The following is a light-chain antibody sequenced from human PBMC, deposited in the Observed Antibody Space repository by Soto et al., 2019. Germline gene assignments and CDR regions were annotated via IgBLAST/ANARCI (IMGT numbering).Light chain of an antibody. Sequence: EIVLIQSPGTLSLSPGERATLSFRASQSVSSIYLAWYQQKPGQAPRLLIYGASSRTTGIPDRFRGSGSGTDFTLTISRLEPEDFAVYYCQQYGSSPWTFGQGTKVDI. CDR2: GAS. V-gene: IGKV3-20*01. CDR1: QSVSSIY. J-gene: IGKJ1*01. CDR3: QQYGSSPWT.